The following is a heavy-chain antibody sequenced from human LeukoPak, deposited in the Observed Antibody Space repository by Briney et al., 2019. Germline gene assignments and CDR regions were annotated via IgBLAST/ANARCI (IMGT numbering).Heavy chain of an antibody. CDR2: ISYDGSNK. V-gene: IGHV3-30*04. J-gene: IGHJ6*04. D-gene: IGHD3-10*02. Sequence: GGSLRLSCASSGFTFSSYAMHWVRQAPGKGLEWVAVISYDGSNKYYADSVKGRFTISRDNAKNSLYLQMNSLRAEDTAVYYCAELGITMIGGVWGKGTTVTISS. CDR1: GFTFSSYA. CDR3: AELGITMIGGV.